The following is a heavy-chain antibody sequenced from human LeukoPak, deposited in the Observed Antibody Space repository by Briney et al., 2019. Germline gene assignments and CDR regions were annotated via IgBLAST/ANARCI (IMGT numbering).Heavy chain of an antibody. V-gene: IGHV3-73*01. CDR1: GFTFSGSA. Sequence: GGSLKLSCAASGFTFSGSAMHWVRQASGKGLEWVGRIRSKANSYATAYAASVKGWFTISRDDSKNTAYLQMNSLKTEDTAVYFCTSRGPTAAAPDYWGQGTLVTVSS. J-gene: IGHJ4*02. CDR2: IRSKANSYAT. D-gene: IGHD6-13*01. CDR3: TSRGPTAAAPDY.